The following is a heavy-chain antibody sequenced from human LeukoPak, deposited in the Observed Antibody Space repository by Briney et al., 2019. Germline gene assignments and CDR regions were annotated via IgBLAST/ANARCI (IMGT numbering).Heavy chain of an antibody. CDR1: GYSISSGYY. D-gene: IGHD4/OR15-4a*01. Sequence: PSETLSLTCTVSGYSISSGYYWGWIRQPPGKGLEWIGSIYHSGSTYYNPSLKSRVTISVDTSKNQFSLKLSSVTAADTAVYYCARDTEYGDSFDSWGQGTLVTVSS. V-gene: IGHV4-38-2*02. J-gene: IGHJ4*02. CDR3: ARDTEYGDSFDS. CDR2: IYHSGST.